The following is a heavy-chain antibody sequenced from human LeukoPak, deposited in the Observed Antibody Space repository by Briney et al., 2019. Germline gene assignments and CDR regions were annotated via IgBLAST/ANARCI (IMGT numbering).Heavy chain of an antibody. D-gene: IGHD2-2*01. CDR1: GFTFSSYA. J-gene: IGHJ5*02. Sequence: GGSLRLSCAASGFTFSSYAMSWVRQAPGKGLEWVSAISGSGGSTYYADSVKGRFTISRDNTKNSLYLQMNGLRAEDTAVYYCARGIVVSPAAPYSWFDPRGQGTLVIVSS. CDR3: ARGIVVSPAAPYSWFDP. V-gene: IGHV3-23*01. CDR2: ISGSGGST.